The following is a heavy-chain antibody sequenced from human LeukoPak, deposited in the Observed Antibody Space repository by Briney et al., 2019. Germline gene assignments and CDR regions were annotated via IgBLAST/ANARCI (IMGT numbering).Heavy chain of an antibody. CDR2: INHSGST. Sequence: PSETLSLTCAVYGGSFSGYYWSWIRQPPGKGLEWIGEINHSGSTNYNPSLKSRVTISVDTSKNQFSLKLSSETAADTAVYYCARATPYSSSSRWFDPWGQGTLVTVSS. J-gene: IGHJ5*02. V-gene: IGHV4-34*01. CDR3: ARATPYSSSSRWFDP. D-gene: IGHD6-6*01. CDR1: GGSFSGYY.